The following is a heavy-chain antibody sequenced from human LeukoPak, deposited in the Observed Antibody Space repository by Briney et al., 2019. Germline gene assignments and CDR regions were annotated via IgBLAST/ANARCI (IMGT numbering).Heavy chain of an antibody. CDR1: GFTLSSYE. Sequence: GGSLRLSCTVSGFTLSSYEMTWFRQAPGKGLEWVSSIGYGGSDTHHAASVKGRFTISRDNSKSTLYLQFSSLRADDTAVYYCTRNSGWYGISWGQGTLVTVSS. CDR3: TRNSGWYGIS. CDR2: IGYGGSDT. V-gene: IGHV3-23*01. D-gene: IGHD6-19*01. J-gene: IGHJ4*02.